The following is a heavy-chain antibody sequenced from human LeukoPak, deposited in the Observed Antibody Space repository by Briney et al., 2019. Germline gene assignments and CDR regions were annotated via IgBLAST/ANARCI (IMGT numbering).Heavy chain of an antibody. D-gene: IGHD4-17*01. Sequence: GGSLRLSCAASGFTFSSYGMHWVRQAPGKGLEWLAFIRYDGSNKYYADSVKGRFTISRDNSKNTLYLQMNSLRAEDTAVYYCAKDYVWGIAVTTPGGNDSGYWGQGTLVTVSS. CDR2: IRYDGSNK. CDR1: GFTFSSYG. J-gene: IGHJ4*02. V-gene: IGHV3-30*02. CDR3: AKDYVWGIAVTTPGGNDSGY.